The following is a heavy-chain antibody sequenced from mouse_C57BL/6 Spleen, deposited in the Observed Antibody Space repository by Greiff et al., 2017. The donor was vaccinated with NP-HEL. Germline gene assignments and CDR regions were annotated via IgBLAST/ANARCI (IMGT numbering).Heavy chain of an antibody. D-gene: IGHD1-1*01. CDR3: ARDHYYGSKAWFAY. CDR1: GFNIKDYY. J-gene: IGHJ3*01. V-gene: IGHV14-2*01. CDR2: IDPEDGET. Sequence: DVKLQESGAELVKPGASVKLSCTASGFNIKDYYMHWVKQRTEQGLEWIGRIDPEDGETKYAPKFQGKATITADTSSNTAYLQPSSLTSEDSAVYYGARDHYYGSKAWFAYWGQGTLVTVSA.